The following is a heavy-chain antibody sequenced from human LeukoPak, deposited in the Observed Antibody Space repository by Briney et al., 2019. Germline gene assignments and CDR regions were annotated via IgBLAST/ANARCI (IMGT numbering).Heavy chain of an antibody. V-gene: IGHV3-30*02. J-gene: IGHJ4*02. CDR3: AKDRWLQGYFDY. CDR2: IRYDGSNK. D-gene: IGHD5-24*01. Sequence: GGSLRLSCAASGFTLSSYAMSWVRQAPGKGLEWVAFIRYDGSNKYYADSVKGRCTISRDNSKKTVYLQMNSLRTEDTAVYYCAKDRWLQGYFDYWGQGTLVTVSS. CDR1: GFTLSSYA.